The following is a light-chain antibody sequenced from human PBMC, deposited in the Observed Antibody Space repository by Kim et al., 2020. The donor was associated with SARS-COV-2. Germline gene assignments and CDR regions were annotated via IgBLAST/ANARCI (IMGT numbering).Light chain of an antibody. J-gene: IGLJ2*01. CDR2: EDN. Sequence: NFMLTQPHSVSESPGKTVTIPCTRSSGSIASNYVQWYQQRPGSAPTTVIYEDNQRPSGVPDRFSGSIDSSSNSASLTISGLKTEDEADYYCQSYDSSIPVVFGGGTQLTVL. CDR1: SGSIASNY. V-gene: IGLV6-57*04. CDR3: QSYDSSIPVV.